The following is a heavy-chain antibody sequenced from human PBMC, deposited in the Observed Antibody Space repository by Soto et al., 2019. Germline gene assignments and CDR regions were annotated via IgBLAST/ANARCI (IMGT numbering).Heavy chain of an antibody. CDR3: ARDDIAAAGTVRFDP. CDR2: IYFSGSA. V-gene: IGHV4-59*12. J-gene: IGHJ5*02. D-gene: IGHD6-13*01. Sequence: SETLSLTCTVSGGSITSYYWSWIRQPPGKGLEWIGYIYFSGSANYNPSLKSRVTISVDKSKNQFSLKLSSVTAADTAVYYCARDDIAAAGTVRFDPWGQGTLVTVSS. CDR1: GGSITSYY.